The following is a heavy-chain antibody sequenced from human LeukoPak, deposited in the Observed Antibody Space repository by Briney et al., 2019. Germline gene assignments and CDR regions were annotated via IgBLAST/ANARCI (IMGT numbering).Heavy chain of an antibody. Sequence: SETLSLTCTVSGSSVGTTHSWGWIRQSPGKGLEWIGTIYHRGNTYYSSSLKSRVTISVDTSKNQFSLKLSSVTAADTAVYYCAREPFTMILPGDAFDIWGQGTMVTVSS. D-gene: IGHD3-22*01. CDR3: AREPFTMILPGDAFDI. V-gene: IGHV4-38-2*02. J-gene: IGHJ3*02. CDR2: IYHRGNT. CDR1: GSSVGTTHS.